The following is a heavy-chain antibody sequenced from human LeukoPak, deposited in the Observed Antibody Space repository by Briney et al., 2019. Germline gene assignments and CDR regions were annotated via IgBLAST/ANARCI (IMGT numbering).Heavy chain of an antibody. CDR2: IIPTFGTA. CDR1: GGTFSSYA. D-gene: IGHD2-21*01. CDR3: ARDFFSWHSPGLAYY. J-gene: IGHJ4*02. Sequence: SVKVSCKASGGTFSSYAISWVRQAPGQGLEWMGGIIPTFGTANYAQKFQGRVTITADESTSTAYMELSSLRSEDTAVYYCARDFFSWHSPGLAYYWGQGTLVTVSS. V-gene: IGHV1-69*13.